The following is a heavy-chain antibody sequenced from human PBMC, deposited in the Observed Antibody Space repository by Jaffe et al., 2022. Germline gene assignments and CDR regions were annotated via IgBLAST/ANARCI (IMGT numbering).Heavy chain of an antibody. J-gene: IGHJ4*02. CDR2: IIPIFGTA. CDR3: ARGGQYYYGSGSYYRNYYFDY. V-gene: IGHV1-69*05. Sequence: QVQLVQSGAEVKKPGSSVKVSCKASGGTFSSYAISWVRQAPGQGLEWMGGIIPIFGTANYAQKFQGRVTITTDESTSTAYMELSSLRSEDTAVYYCARGGQYYYGSGSYYRNYYFDYWGQGTLVTVSS. CDR1: GGTFSSYA. D-gene: IGHD3-10*01.